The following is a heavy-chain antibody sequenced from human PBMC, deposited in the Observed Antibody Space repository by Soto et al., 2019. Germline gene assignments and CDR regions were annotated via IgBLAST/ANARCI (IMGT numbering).Heavy chain of an antibody. J-gene: IGHJ6*02. Sequence: PSQTLSLTCAISGDSVSSNSAAWNWIRQSPSRGLEWLGRTYYRSKWYNDYAVSVKSRITINPDTSKNQFSLQLNSVTPEDTAVYYCALGYSGYDYEGIPYYYYGMDVWGQGTTVTVSS. CDR3: ALGYSGYDYEGIPYYYYGMDV. CDR2: TYYRSKWYN. CDR1: GDSVSSNSAA. D-gene: IGHD5-12*01. V-gene: IGHV6-1*01.